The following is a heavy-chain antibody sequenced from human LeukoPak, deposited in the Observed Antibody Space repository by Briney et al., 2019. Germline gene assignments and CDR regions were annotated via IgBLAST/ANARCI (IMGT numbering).Heavy chain of an antibody. CDR1: GFSFSSHG. J-gene: IGHJ4*02. CDR3: ARGANYYDSSGYYLPNDY. CDR2: IDSTGLYT. Sequence: GGSLRLSCAASGFSFSSHGMSWVRQAPGKGLEWVSAIDSTGLYTYYPDSLKGRFSISRDNSKNTLYLQMNSLRAEDTALYYCARGANYYDSSGYYLPNDYWGQGTLVTVSS. D-gene: IGHD3-22*01. V-gene: IGHV3-23*05.